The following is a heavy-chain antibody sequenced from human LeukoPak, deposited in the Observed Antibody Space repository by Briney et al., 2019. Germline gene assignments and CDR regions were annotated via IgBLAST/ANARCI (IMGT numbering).Heavy chain of an antibody. CDR1: GGSISSYY. CDR3: ARGSQGYDSSGYHWFDY. Sequence: PSETLSLTCTVSGGSISSYYWSWIRQPAGKGLEWIGRIYTGGSTNYNPSLKSRVTMLVETYKNQVSLKLSSVTAADTAVYYCARGSQGYDSSGYHWFDYWGQGTLVTVSS. CDR2: IYTGGST. D-gene: IGHD3-22*01. J-gene: IGHJ4*02. V-gene: IGHV4-4*07.